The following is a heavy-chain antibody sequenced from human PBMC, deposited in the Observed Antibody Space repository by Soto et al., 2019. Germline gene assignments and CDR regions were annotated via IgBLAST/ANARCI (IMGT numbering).Heavy chain of an antibody. D-gene: IGHD3-9*01. CDR1: GYTFTSYY. CDR2: INPSGGST. Sequence: GASVKGSCKASGYTFTSYYMHWVRQAPGQRLDWMGIINPSGGSTSYAQKFQGRVTMTRDTSTSTVYMELSSLRSEDTAVYYCARAGPYGILTGYYYYYMDVWGKGTTVTVSS. J-gene: IGHJ6*03. V-gene: IGHV1-46*03. CDR3: ARAGPYGILTGYYYYYMDV.